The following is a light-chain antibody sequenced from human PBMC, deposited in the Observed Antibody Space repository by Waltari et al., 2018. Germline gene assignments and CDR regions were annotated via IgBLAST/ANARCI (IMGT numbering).Light chain of an antibody. CDR1: QSVSFLSREKNF. CDR2: WAG. J-gene: IGKJ3*01. V-gene: IGKV4-1*01. Sequence: DIVLTQSPASLSVSLGERATITCTSSQSVSFLSREKNFLAWYQQKSRQTPTLLIYWAGVRESGVPDRFRGSGAGTNVTLTISSLQAEDAAVYYCQKYSTSPFTFGPGTTVEI. CDR3: QKYSTSPFT.